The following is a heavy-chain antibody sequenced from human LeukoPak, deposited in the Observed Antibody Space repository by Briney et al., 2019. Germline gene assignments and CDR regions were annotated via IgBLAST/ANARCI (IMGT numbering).Heavy chain of an antibody. CDR2: IYPGDSDT. Sequence: GESLKISCKGSGYSFTTYWIGWVRQMPGKGLEWMAIIYPGDSDTRYSPSFQGQVTISADKSISTAYLQWSSLKASDTAMYYCARHGPEYYCSGGICVGRDFDYWGQGTLVTVSS. CDR3: ARHGPEYYCSGGICVGRDFDY. CDR1: GYSFTTYW. J-gene: IGHJ4*02. V-gene: IGHV5-51*01. D-gene: IGHD2-15*01.